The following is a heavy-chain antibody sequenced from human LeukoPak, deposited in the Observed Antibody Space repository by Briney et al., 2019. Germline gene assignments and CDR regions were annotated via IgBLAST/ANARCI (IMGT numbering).Heavy chain of an antibody. CDR3: AKSFYSGSATSAFDI. Sequence: QPGGSLRLSCAASGFTVNNNYMSWVRQAPGKGLEWVSVIYSGGGTYYADSVKGRFTISRDNSKSTLYLQMNSLRAEDTAVYYCAKSFYSGSATSAFDIWGQGTMVTVSS. D-gene: IGHD1-26*01. CDR1: GFTVNNNY. J-gene: IGHJ3*02. V-gene: IGHV3-66*01. CDR2: IYSGGGT.